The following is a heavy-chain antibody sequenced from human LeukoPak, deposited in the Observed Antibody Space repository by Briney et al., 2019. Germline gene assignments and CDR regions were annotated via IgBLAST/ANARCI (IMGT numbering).Heavy chain of an antibody. CDR2: ISGSGDSR. CDR1: GFIFSGYA. Sequence: GGSLRLSCSASGFIFSGYAMSWVRQAPGKGLQWVATISGSGDSRYYVDPVKGRFTISRDNSKNTLYLQMNSLRAEDTAVYYCAKDSPHCSGASCYADFDYWGQGILVTVSS. V-gene: IGHV3-23*01. D-gene: IGHD2-15*01. J-gene: IGHJ4*02. CDR3: AKDSPHCSGASCYADFDY.